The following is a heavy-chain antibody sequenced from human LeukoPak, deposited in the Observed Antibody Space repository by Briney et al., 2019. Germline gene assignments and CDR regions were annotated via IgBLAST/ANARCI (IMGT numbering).Heavy chain of an antibody. CDR1: GFTFSPYG. J-gene: IGHJ4*02. V-gene: IGHV3-30*02. Sequence: PGGSLRLSCTASGFTFSPYGMHWVRQAPGKGLEWVAFIKYHGNNKYYADSVKGRFTISRDNSKNTLYLQMNSLRPEDTAVYYCARDLGVPAALDFWGRGTLVTVSS. CDR2: IKYHGNNK. D-gene: IGHD2-2*01. CDR3: ARDLGVPAALDF.